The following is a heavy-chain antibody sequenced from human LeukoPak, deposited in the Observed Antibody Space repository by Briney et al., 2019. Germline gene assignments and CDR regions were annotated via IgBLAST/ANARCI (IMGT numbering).Heavy chain of an antibody. Sequence: PGGSLRLACAASGFTFSSYSMEWVRQAPGRGLEWVSSISSSSSYIYYADSVKGRFTISRDNAKNSLYLQMNSLRAEYSAVYYCERGPPGYWGQGTLATVSS. V-gene: IGHV3-21*01. J-gene: IGHJ4*02. CDR2: ISSSSSYI. CDR1: GFTFSSYS. CDR3: ERGPPGY.